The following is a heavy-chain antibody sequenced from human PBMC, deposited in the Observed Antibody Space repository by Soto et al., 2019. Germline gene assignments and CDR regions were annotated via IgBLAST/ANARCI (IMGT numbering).Heavy chain of an antibody. Sequence: LSLTCTVSGGSISSGDYYWSWIRQPPGKGLEWIGYIYYSGSTYYNPSLKSRVTISVDTSKNQFSLKLSSVTAADTAVYYCARGYDSSGYYLGSWGQGTLVTVSS. V-gene: IGHV4-30-4*01. CDR2: IYYSGST. J-gene: IGHJ4*02. CDR1: GGSISSGDYY. CDR3: ARGYDSSGYYLGS. D-gene: IGHD3-22*01.